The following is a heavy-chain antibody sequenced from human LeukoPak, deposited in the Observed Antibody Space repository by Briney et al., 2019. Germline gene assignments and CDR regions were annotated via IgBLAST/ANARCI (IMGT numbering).Heavy chain of an antibody. CDR2: IYTSGST. V-gene: IGHV4-4*07. CDR3: ARGGSSGGSRYYFDC. D-gene: IGHD2-15*01. J-gene: IGHJ4*02. CDR1: GGSISSYY. Sequence: PSETLSLTCTVSGGSISSYYWSWIRQPAGKGLEWIGRIYTSGSTNYNPSLKSRVTMSVDTSKNQFSLKLSSVTAVDTAVYYCARGGSSGGSRYYFDCWGRGTLVTVSS.